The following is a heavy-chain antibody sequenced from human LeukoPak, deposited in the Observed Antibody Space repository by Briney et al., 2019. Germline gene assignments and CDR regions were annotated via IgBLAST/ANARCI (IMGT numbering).Heavy chain of an antibody. Sequence: GRSLRLSCAASGFTFSSYGMHWVRQAPGKGLEWVAVIWYDGSNKYYADSVKGRFTISRDNSKNTLYLQMNSLRAEDTAVYYCAREAETYYYGSGSYWGPRGNWFDPWGQGTLVTVSS. J-gene: IGHJ5*02. CDR2: IWYDGSNK. CDR3: AREAETYYYGSGSYWGPRGNWFDP. CDR1: GFTFSSYG. V-gene: IGHV3-33*01. D-gene: IGHD3-10*01.